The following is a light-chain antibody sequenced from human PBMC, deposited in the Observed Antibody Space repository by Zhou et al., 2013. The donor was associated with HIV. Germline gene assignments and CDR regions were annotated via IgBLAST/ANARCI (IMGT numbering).Light chain of an antibody. J-gene: IGKJ1*01. CDR2: DAS. V-gene: IGKV1-39*01. CDR1: QDISNY. Sequence: DIQMTQSPSSLTASVGDRVTISCQASQDISNYLNWYQQKPGKAPKLLIYDASKLEEGVPSRFSGSGSGTDFTLTISSLQPEDFATYYCQQSYSTSRGTWTFGQGTKVDIK. CDR3: QQSYSTSRGTWT.